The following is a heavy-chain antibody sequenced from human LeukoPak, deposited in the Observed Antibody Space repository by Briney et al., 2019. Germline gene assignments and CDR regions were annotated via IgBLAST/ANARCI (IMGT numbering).Heavy chain of an antibody. CDR3: AKDGGLWVSAHWGDS. D-gene: IGHD7-27*01. Sequence: PGGSLRLSCAASGFTFSDYYMTWIRQAPGRGLEWVSYISSSGNSIYYADSVKGRFTVSRDDSKNTLYLQMNSLRAEDTAVYYCAKDGGLWVSAHWGDSWGRGTLVTVSS. CDR2: ISSSGNSI. CDR1: GFTFSDYY. V-gene: IGHV3-11*01. J-gene: IGHJ4*02.